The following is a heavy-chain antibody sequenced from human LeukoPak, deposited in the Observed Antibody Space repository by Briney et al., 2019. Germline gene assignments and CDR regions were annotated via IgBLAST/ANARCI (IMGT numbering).Heavy chain of an antibody. CDR2: ISSSSSYI. J-gene: IGHJ4*02. CDR1: GVTFSSYS. CDR3: ARDFLGVGATDY. Sequence: GGALRLSCAAPGVTFSSYSMKWGRQGPGEGGEGGSSISSSSSYIYYADSVKGRFTISRDNAKNSLYLQMNSLRAEDTAVYYCARDFLGVGATDYWGQGTLVTVSS. V-gene: IGHV3-21*01. D-gene: IGHD1-26*01.